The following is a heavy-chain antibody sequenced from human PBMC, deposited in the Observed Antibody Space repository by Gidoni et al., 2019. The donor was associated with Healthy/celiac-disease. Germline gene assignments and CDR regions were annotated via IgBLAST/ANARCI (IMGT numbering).Heavy chain of an antibody. V-gene: IGHV1-46*01. CDR2: INPSGGST. CDR3: ARDIVVVPAATGPNHGGQAYYYYGMDV. D-gene: IGHD2-2*01. J-gene: IGHJ6*02. Sequence: QVQLVQSGAEVKKPGASVKVSCKASGYTFTSYYMHWVRQAPGQGLELMGIINPSGGSTSYAQKFQGRVTMTRDTSTSTVYMELSSLRSEDTAVYYCARDIVVVPAATGPNHGGQAYYYYGMDVWGQGTTVTVSS. CDR1: GYTFTSYY.